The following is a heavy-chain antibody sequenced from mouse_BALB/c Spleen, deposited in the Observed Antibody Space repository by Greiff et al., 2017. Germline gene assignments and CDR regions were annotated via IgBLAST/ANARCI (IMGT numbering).Heavy chain of an antibody. V-gene: IGHV3-2*02. D-gene: IGHD1-1*01. J-gene: IGHJ4*01. Sequence: VQLKESGPGLVKPSQSLSLTCTVTGYSITSDYAWNWIRQFPGNKLEWMGYISYSGSTSYNPSLKSRISITRDTSKNQFFLQLNSVTTEDTATYYCARSIDYYGSSYDAMDYWGQGTSVTVSS. CDR3: ARSIDYYGSSYDAMDY. CDR1: GYSITSDYA. CDR2: ISYSGST.